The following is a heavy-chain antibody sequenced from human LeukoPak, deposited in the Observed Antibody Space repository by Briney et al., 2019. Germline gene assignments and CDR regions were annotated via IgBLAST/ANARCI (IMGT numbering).Heavy chain of an antibody. D-gene: IGHD3-16*02. CDR2: ISYDGSNK. CDR3: AKVSGLKITFGGVID. CDR1: GFTFSNYG. Sequence: GGSLRLSCAASGFTFSNYGMHWVRQAPGKGLEWVAVISYDGSNKYYAESVKGRFTISRDNSKNTLYLQMNSLRAEDTAVLYCAKVSGLKITFGGVIDWGQGTPVTVSS. J-gene: IGHJ4*02. V-gene: IGHV3-30*18.